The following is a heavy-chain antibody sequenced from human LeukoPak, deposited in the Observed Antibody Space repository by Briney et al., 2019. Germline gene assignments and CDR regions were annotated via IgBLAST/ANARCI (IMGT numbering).Heavy chain of an antibody. CDR2: IYYSGST. Sequence: SETLSLTCTVSGGSISSSSYYWGWIRQPPGKGLEWIGSIYYSGSTYYNPSLKSRVTISVDTSKNQFSLKLSSVTAADTAVYYCALGGSWAEYGAFDIWGQGTMVTVSS. J-gene: IGHJ3*02. D-gene: IGHD3-10*01. V-gene: IGHV4-39*07. CDR1: GGSISSSSYY. CDR3: ALGGSWAEYGAFDI.